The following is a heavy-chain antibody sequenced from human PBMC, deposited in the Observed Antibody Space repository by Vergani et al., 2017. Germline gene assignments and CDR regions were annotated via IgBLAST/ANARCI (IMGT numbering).Heavy chain of an antibody. Sequence: QVQLVQSGAEGKKPGSSVKVSCKASGGTFSSYTNSWVRQAPGQGLEWMGRIIPILGIANYAQKFQGRVTITADKSTSTAYMELSSLRSEDTAVYYCARDLRYCSGGICSYWGQATLVTVSS. CDR2: IIPILGIA. CDR1: GGTFSSYT. V-gene: IGHV1-69*08. D-gene: IGHD2-15*01. CDR3: ARDLRYCSGGICSY. J-gene: IGHJ4*02.